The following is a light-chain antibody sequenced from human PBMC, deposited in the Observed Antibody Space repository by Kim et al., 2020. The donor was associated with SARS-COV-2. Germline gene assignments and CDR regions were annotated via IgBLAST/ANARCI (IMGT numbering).Light chain of an antibody. CDR3: QTWGTGIGV. V-gene: IGLV4-69*01. Sequence: QPVLTQSPSASASLGASVKLTCTLSSGHSDYAIAWHQQQPEKGPRYLMKLNSDGSHNKGDGMPDRFSGSSSGAERYLTISSLQSEDEADYYCQTWGTGIGVFGGGTQLTVL. J-gene: IGLJ3*02. CDR1: SGHSDYA. CDR2: LNSDGSH.